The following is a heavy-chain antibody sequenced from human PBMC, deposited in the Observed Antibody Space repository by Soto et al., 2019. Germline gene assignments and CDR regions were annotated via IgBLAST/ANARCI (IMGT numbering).Heavy chain of an antibody. Sequence: ASVKVSCKASGYTFTSYGISWVRQAPGQGLEWMGWISAYNGNTNYAQKLQGRVTMTTDTSTSTAYMELRSLRSDDTAVYYCARDPDSSGYYYVDNWFDPWGQGTLVTVSS. CDR3: ARDPDSSGYYYVDNWFDP. J-gene: IGHJ5*02. CDR1: GYTFTSYG. CDR2: ISAYNGNT. V-gene: IGHV1-18*01. D-gene: IGHD3-22*01.